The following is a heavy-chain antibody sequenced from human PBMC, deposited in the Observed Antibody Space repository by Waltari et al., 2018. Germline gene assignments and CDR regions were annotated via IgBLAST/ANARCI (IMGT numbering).Heavy chain of an antibody. CDR2: INHSGST. V-gene: IGHV4-34*01. Sequence: QVQLQQWGAGLLKPSETLSLTCAVYGGSFSGYYWSWIRQPPGKGLEWIGEINHSGSTNYNPSLKSRVTISVDTSKNQFSLKLSSVTAADTAVYYCARLLNPDYWGQGTLVTVSS. J-gene: IGHJ4*02. CDR3: ARLLNPDY. CDR1: GGSFSGYY.